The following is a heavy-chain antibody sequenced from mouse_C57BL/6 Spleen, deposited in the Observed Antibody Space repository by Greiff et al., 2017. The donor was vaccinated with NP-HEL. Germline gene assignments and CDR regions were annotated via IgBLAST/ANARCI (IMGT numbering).Heavy chain of an antibody. D-gene: IGHD1-1*01. CDR2: IDPSDSYT. V-gene: IGHV1-50*01. CDR3: APLITTVVATGYFDV. CDR1: GYTFTSYW. Sequence: VQLQQPGAELVKPGASVKLSCKASGYTFTSYWMQWVKQRPGQGLEWIGEIDPSDSYTNYNQKFKGKATLTVDTSSSTAYMQLSSLTSEDSAVYYCAPLITTVVATGYFDVWGTGTTVTVSS. J-gene: IGHJ1*03.